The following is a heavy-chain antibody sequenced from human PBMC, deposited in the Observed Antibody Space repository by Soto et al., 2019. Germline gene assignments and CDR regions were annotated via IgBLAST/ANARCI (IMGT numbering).Heavy chain of an antibody. CDR3: AANTFITFGGVIALDY. CDR2: IYYSGST. J-gene: IGHJ4*02. V-gene: IGHV4-31*03. Sequence: SETLSLTCTVSGGSISSGGYYWSWIRQLPGKGLEWIGYIYYSGSTYYNPSLKSRITISIDTSKNQFSLKLSSVTAADTAVYYCAANTFITFGGVIALDYWGQGTLVTVSS. CDR1: GGSISSGGYY. D-gene: IGHD3-16*02.